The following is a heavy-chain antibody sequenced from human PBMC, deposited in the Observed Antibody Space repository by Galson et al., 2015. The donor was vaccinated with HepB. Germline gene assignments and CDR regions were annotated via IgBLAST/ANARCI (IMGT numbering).Heavy chain of an antibody. D-gene: IGHD2-21*02. Sequence: SLRLSCAASGFTVSSNSMSWVRQAPGKGLEWVSVIYSDGKTYYAGSVKGRFTISRDTSKNTLYLQMNSLRAEDTAVYYCARASGCTSSLCYYGLFDYWGQGTLVTVSS. CDR2: IYSDGKT. CDR1: GFTVSSNS. V-gene: IGHV3-53*01. CDR3: ARASGCTSSLCYYGLFDY. J-gene: IGHJ4*02.